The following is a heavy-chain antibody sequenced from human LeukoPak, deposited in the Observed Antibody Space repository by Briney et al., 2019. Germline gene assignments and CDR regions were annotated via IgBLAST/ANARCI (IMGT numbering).Heavy chain of an antibody. CDR3: ARDLGDY. CDR1: GFTFSSYA. V-gene: IGHV3-30-3*01. Sequence: TGGSLRLSFAASGFTFSSYAMHWVRQAPGKGLEWVAVISYDGSNKYYADSVKGRFTISRDNSKNTLYLQMNSLRAEDTAVYYCARDLGDYWGQGTLVTVSS. CDR2: ISYDGSNK. J-gene: IGHJ4*02.